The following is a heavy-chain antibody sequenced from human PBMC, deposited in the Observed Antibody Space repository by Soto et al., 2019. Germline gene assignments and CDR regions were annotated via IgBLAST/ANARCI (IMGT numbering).Heavy chain of an antibody. CDR2: INSDGSTT. J-gene: IGHJ4*02. Sequence: EVQLVESGGGLVQPGGSLRLSCAASGFTFSSYWIHWVRQAPGKGLVCLSRINSDGSTTQYADSVKGRFTISRDNAKNTLFLQMNSLGDEDTAMYYCARGTSGWHIDYWGQGALVTVSS. CDR3: ARGTSGWHIDY. CDR1: GFTFSSYW. D-gene: IGHD6-19*01. V-gene: IGHV3-74*03.